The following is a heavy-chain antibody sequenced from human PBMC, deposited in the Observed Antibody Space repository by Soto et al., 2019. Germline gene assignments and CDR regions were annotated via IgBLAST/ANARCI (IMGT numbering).Heavy chain of an antibody. CDR2: IYPGYSDT. D-gene: IGHD1-26*01. CDR3: ARKGSGMDV. J-gene: IGHJ6*01. Sequence: PGESLNISCKGSGYSFPSYWNVWGRQMPGKGQELMGIIYPGYSDTRYSPSSPLQVTVSAAKSVSNAYLQWSSLNASDSAIYYWARKGSGMDVWGQGTTVNVSS. CDR1: GYSFPSYW. V-gene: IGHV5-51*01.